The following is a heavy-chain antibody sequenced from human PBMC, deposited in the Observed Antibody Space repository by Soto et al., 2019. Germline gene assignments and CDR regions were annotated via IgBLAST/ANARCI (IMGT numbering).Heavy chain of an antibody. CDR2: IIPIFGTA. Sequence: QVQLVQSGAEVKKPGSSVKVSCKASGGTFSSYAISWVRQAPGQGLEWMGGIIPIFGTANYAQKFQGRVTITADESTSTAYMELSSLRSKDTAVYYCARYPYSYGPLYNWFDPWGQGTLVTVSS. CDR1: GGTFSSYA. V-gene: IGHV1-69*01. D-gene: IGHD5-18*01. CDR3: ARYPYSYGPLYNWFDP. J-gene: IGHJ5*02.